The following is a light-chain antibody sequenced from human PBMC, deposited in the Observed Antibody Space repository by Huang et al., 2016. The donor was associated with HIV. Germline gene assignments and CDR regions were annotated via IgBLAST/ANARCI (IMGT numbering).Light chain of an antibody. CDR2: GAS. Sequence: EMVMTQSPDTLSVSPGERVTLSCRASEGVSSNLAWYQQKPGQAPRRLIHGASTRVTGIPARFSGSGSETDFTLTSHSLQSEDLAVYYCQQYNSWPRTFGQGTKLEIK. CDR1: EGVSSN. V-gene: IGKV3-15*01. J-gene: IGKJ2*01. CDR3: QQYNSWPRT.